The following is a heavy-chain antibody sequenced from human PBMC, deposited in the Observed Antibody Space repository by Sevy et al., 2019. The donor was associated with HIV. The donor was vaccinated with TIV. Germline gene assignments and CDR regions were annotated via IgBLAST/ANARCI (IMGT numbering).Heavy chain of an antibody. V-gene: IGHV3-64D*06. D-gene: IGHD3-3*01. CDR1: GFSFSNHA. J-gene: IGHJ6*02. CDR2: ISSDGFST. CDR3: VKDPDYDSWRGDYGLDV. Sequence: GGSLRLSFSASGFSFSNHAMNWVRQAPGKGLEYVSAISSDGFSTFYAESVKGRFTISRDNSKSTLYLRMTSLRAEDTAVYYCVKDPDYDSWRGDYGLDVWGHGTTVTVSS.